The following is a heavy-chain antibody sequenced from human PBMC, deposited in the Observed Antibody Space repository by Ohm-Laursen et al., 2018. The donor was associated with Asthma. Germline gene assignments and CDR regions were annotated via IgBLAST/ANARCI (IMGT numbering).Heavy chain of an antibody. V-gene: IGHV3-33*01. J-gene: IGHJ6*02. CDR2: IWYDGGNK. CDR3: ARDIVATMIGYYYYGMDV. D-gene: IGHD5-12*01. Sequence: SLRLSCSASGFTFSSYGMHWVRQAPGKGLEWVAVIWYDGGNKYYADSVKGRFIISRDNSKNTLYLQMNSLRAEDTAVYYCARDIVATMIGYYYYGMDVWGQGTTVTVSS. CDR1: GFTFSSYG.